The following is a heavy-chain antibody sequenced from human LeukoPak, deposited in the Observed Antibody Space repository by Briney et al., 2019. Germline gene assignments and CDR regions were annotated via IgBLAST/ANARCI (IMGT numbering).Heavy chain of an antibody. Sequence: PGGSLRLSCAASGFTFSSYERNWVRQAPGKGLEWVSYISSSGSTIYYADSVKGRFTISRDNAKNSLYLQMNSLRAEDTAVYYCARDNSTSYNWFGPWGQGTLVTVSS. CDR2: ISSSGSTI. CDR1: GFTFSSYE. CDR3: ARDNSTSYNWFGP. J-gene: IGHJ5*02. V-gene: IGHV3-48*03. D-gene: IGHD5-18*01.